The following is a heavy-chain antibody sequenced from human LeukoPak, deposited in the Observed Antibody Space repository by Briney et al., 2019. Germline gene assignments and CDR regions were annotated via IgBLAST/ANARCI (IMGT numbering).Heavy chain of an antibody. J-gene: IGHJ3*02. CDR1: GFTFSSYA. D-gene: IGHD3-22*01. Sequence: GGSLRLSCAASGFTFSSYAMHWVRQAPGKGLEWVSYISSSSSTIYYADSVKGRFTISRDNAKNSLYLQMNSLRAEDTAVYYCARIYDSSGYPDDAFDIWGQGTMVIVSS. V-gene: IGHV3-48*01. CDR3: ARIYDSSGYPDDAFDI. CDR2: ISSSSSTI.